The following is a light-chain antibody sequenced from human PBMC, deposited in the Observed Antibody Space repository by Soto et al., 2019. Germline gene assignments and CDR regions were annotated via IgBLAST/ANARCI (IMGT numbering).Light chain of an antibody. Sequence: QSVLTQPASVSGSPGQSITISCTGTRSDVGSYNLVSWYQQHPGKAPKLMIYEVSKRPSGVSNRFSGSKSGNTASLTISGLQAEDEADYYCCSYAVTSTYVFGTGTKVTVL. J-gene: IGLJ1*01. V-gene: IGLV2-23*02. CDR3: CSYAVTSTYV. CDR2: EVS. CDR1: RSDVGSYNL.